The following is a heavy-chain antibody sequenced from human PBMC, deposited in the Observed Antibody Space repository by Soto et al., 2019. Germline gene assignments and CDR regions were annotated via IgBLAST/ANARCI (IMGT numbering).Heavy chain of an antibody. Sequence: PGESLKISCRGSGYTFSNHWIAWVRQTPGEGLEWMGIIYPGDSESRYSPSFQGQVTISVDKSITTAYLRWSSLKASDTAMYYCARASTGWPNWFDSWGQGTLVTVSS. CDR1: GYTFSNHW. CDR2: IYPGDSES. CDR3: ARASTGWPNWFDS. V-gene: IGHV5-51*01. D-gene: IGHD6-19*01. J-gene: IGHJ5*01.